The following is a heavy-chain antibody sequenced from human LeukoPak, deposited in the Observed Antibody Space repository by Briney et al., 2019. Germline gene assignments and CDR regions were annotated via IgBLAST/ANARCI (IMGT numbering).Heavy chain of an antibody. CDR3: ARKRRLLESGFDP. CDR2: IYYIGTT. D-gene: IGHD3-3*01. V-gene: IGHV4-59*12. CDR1: NGSISDYY. J-gene: IGHJ5*02. Sequence: SETLTLTCTVSNGSISDYYWNWIRQHPGKGLEWIGYIYYIGTTTYNPSLKSRVTISVDKSKNQFSLRLTSVTAADTAVYYCARKRRLLESGFDPWGQGALVTVSS.